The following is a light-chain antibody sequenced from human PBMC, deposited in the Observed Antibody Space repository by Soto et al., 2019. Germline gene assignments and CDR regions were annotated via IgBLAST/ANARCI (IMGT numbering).Light chain of an antibody. Sequence: RERVTLAAGSSQTIDNTLALYQRKPGQAPRLLIYDASTRATGVPARFSGSGSGTDFTLTITSLQSEDFAASYCQHYNSGWYTSAQGTKVDIK. J-gene: IGKJ2*01. V-gene: IGKV3-15*01. CDR1: QTIDNT. CDR2: DAS. CDR3: QHYNSGWYT.